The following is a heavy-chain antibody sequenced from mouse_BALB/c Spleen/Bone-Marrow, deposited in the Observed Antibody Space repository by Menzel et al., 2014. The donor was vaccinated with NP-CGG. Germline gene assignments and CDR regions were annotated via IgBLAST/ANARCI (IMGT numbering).Heavy chain of an antibody. CDR1: GFTFSDYY. CDR2: ISNGGGST. CDR3: ARQGIYYGYDPFAY. J-gene: IGHJ3*01. D-gene: IGHD2-2*01. Sequence: VHLVESGGGLVQPGGSLKLSCATSGFTFSDYYMYWVRQTPEKRLEWVAYISNGGGSTYYPDTVKGRFTISRDNAKNXLYLQMSRLKSEDTAMYYCARQGIYYGYDPFAYWGQGTLVTVS. V-gene: IGHV5-12*02.